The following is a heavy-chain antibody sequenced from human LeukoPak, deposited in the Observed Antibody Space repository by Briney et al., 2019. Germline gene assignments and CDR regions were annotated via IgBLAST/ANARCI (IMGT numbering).Heavy chain of an antibody. CDR3: AKNPGSSVTFFDY. V-gene: IGHV3-23*01. D-gene: IGHD6-13*01. CDR1: GFTFSNNA. J-gene: IGHJ4*02. Sequence: PGGSLRLSCAASGFTFSNNAMSWVRQAPGKGLEWVSAISGSGGSTYYADSVKGRFTISRDNSKNTLYLQMNSLRAEDTAVYYCAKNPGSSVTFFDYWGQGTLVTVSS. CDR2: ISGSGGST.